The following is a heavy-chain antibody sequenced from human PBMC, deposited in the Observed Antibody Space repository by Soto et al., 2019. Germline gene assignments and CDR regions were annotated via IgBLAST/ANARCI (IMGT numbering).Heavy chain of an antibody. CDR1: GFTFSSYA. Sequence: EVQLLESGGGLVQPGGSLRLSCAASGFTFSSYAMSWVRQTPGKGLEWVSAISGSGDSTYYADSVKGRFTISRDNSKNTLYLQMNSLRAEDTAVYYCAKLRWGSDTWFAPWGQGTLVTVSS. CDR3: AKLRWGSDTWFAP. CDR2: ISGSGDST. V-gene: IGHV3-23*01. J-gene: IGHJ5*02. D-gene: IGHD3-10*01.